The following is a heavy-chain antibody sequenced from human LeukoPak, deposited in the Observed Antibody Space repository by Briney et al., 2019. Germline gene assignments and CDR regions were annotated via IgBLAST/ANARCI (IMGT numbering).Heavy chain of an antibody. Sequence: PGRSLRLSCAASGFTFSSYGMHWVRQAPGKGLEWVAVISYDGSNKYYADSVKGRFTISRDNSKNTLYLQMNSLRAEDTAVYYCARWGDIVVVVAAMGYDYWGQGTLVTVSS. J-gene: IGHJ4*02. CDR3: ARWGDIVVVVAAMGYDY. D-gene: IGHD2-15*01. CDR1: GFTFSSYG. CDR2: ISYDGSNK. V-gene: IGHV3-30*03.